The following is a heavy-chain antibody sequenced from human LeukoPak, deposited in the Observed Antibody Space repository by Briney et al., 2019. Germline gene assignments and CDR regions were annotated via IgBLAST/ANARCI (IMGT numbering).Heavy chain of an antibody. Sequence: GGSLRLSGSASGFTFSNCGMHWVRQAPGKGPEYVSVISSYGDKTYYADSVKGRFTISRDNSKNTVSLQMSSLRAEDTAVYYCVKDLYKGDTSSWYYFDYWGQGTLVTVSS. J-gene: IGHJ4*02. V-gene: IGHV3-64D*06. CDR2: ISSYGDKT. D-gene: IGHD6-13*01. CDR1: GFTFSNCG. CDR3: VKDLYKGDTSSWYYFDY.